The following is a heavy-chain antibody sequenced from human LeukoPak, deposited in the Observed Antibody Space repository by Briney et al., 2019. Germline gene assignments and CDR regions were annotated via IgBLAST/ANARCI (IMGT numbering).Heavy chain of an antibody. CDR3: ARLLAVAGQRTLDY. CDR2: INPNSGGT. J-gene: IGHJ4*02. V-gene: IGHV1-2*02. D-gene: IGHD6-19*01. Sequence: ASVKVSCKASGYTFTGYYMHWVRQAPGQGLEWMGWINPNSGGTNYAQKFQGRVTMTRDTSISTAYMELSRLRSDDTAVYYCARLLAVAGQRTLDYWGQGTLVTVSS. CDR1: GYTFTGYY.